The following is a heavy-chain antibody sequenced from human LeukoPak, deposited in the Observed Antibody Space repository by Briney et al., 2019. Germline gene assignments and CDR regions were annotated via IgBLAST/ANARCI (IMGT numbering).Heavy chain of an antibody. V-gene: IGHV1-18*01. D-gene: IGHD2-15*01. CDR1: GYTFTSYG. J-gene: IGHJ5*02. Sequence: ASVKVSCKASGYTFTSYGISWVRQAPGQGLEWMGWISAYNGNTNYAQKLQGRVTMTTDTSTSTAYMELWSLRSDDTAVYYCARTIVVVVAAIRESNWFDPWGQGTLVTVSS. CDR2: ISAYNGNT. CDR3: ARTIVVVVAAIRESNWFDP.